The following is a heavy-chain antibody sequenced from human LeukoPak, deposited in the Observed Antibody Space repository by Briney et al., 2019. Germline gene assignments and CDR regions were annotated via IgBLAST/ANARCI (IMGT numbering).Heavy chain of an antibody. J-gene: IGHJ5*02. CDR3: ARSATKIVVVPAAMMSYWFDP. CDR2: MNPNSGNT. D-gene: IGHD2-2*01. Sequence: ASVKVSCRASGYTFTSYDINWVRQATGQGLEWMGWMNPNSGNTGYAQKFQGRVTMTRNTSISTAYMALSSLRSEDTAVYYCARSATKIVVVPAAMMSYWFDPWGQGTLVTVSS. CDR1: GYTFTSYD. V-gene: IGHV1-8*01.